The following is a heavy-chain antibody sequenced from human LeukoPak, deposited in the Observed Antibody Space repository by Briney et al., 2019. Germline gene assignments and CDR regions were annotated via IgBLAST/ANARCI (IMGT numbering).Heavy chain of an antibody. CDR2: IYYSGNT. Sequence: SETLSLTCTVSGVSISSSNSYWGWIRQPPGKGLEWIGSIYYSGNTYYNASLKSQVSISIDTSKNQFSLKVTSVTAADTAVYYCAKRIQSAMAMGYWGQGTLVTVSS. CDR1: GVSISSSNSY. J-gene: IGHJ4*02. V-gene: IGHV4-39*01. CDR3: AKRIQSAMAMGY. D-gene: IGHD5-18*01.